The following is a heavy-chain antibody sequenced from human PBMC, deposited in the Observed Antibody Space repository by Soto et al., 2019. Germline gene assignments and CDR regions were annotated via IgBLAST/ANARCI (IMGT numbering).Heavy chain of an antibody. CDR1: GFTFSSYS. V-gene: IGHV3-21*01. D-gene: IGHD3-3*01. CDR2: ISSSSSYI. J-gene: IGHJ4*02. Sequence: NPGGSLRLSCAASGFTFSSYSMNWVRQAPGKGLEWVSSISSSSSYIYYADSVKGRFTISRDNAKNSLYLQMNSLRAEDTAVYYCAREPQYYDFRGPFDYWGQGTLVTVSS. CDR3: AREPQYYDFRGPFDY.